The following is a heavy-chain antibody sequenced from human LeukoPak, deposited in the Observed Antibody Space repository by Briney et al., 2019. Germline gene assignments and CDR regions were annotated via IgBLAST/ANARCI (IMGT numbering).Heavy chain of an antibody. D-gene: IGHD3-22*01. CDR1: GFTFSSYG. CDR2: IWYDGSNK. V-gene: IGHV3-33*01. J-gene: IGHJ4*02. Sequence: GGSLGLSCAASGFTFSSYGMHWVRQAPGKGLEWVAVIWYDGSNKYYADSVKGRFTISRDNSKNTLYLQMNSLRAEDTAVYYCARGEGYYDSSGYYPFYWGQGTLVTVSS. CDR3: ARGEGYYDSSGYYPFY.